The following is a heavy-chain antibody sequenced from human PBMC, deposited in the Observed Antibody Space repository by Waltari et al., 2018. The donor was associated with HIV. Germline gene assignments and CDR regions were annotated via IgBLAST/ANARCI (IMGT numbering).Heavy chain of an antibody. Sequence: QVQLQESGPGLVKPSQTLSLTCTVSGGSIRSGGYYWSWIRQHPGKGLKWRGYIYYSGSTYYNPSRKSRVTISVDTSKNQFALKLSSVTAADTAVYYCARGDSSGYPPYYFDYWGQGTLVTVSS. D-gene: IGHD3-22*01. CDR1: GGSIRSGGYY. J-gene: IGHJ4*02. V-gene: IGHV4-31*03. CDR2: IYYSGST. CDR3: ARGDSSGYPPYYFDY.